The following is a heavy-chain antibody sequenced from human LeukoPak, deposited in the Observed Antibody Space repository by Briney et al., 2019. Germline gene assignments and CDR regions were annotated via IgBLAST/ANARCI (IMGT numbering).Heavy chain of an antibody. CDR3: ARVGAFSSSWLLY. J-gene: IGHJ4*02. D-gene: IGHD6-13*01. Sequence: PGGSLRLSCAASGFTFSDYYMSWIRQAPGKGLEWVSYISSSGSTIYYADSVKGRFPISRDNAKNSLYLQMNSLRVEDTALYYCARVGAFSSSWLLYWGQGTLVTVSS. CDR2: ISSSGSTI. V-gene: IGHV3-11*04. CDR1: GFTFSDYY.